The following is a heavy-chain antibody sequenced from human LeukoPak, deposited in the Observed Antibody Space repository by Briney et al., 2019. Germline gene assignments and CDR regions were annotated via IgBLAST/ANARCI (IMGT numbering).Heavy chain of an antibody. CDR3: VSFYETY. D-gene: IGHD2-2*01. V-gene: IGHV3-74*01. Sequence: GGSLRLSCAAFGNYWMHWVRQAPGKGLVWVSHINSDGSWTTYVDSVKGRFTISKDNAKNMVYLQMNNLRAEDTAVYYCVSFYETYWGRGTLVTVSS. CDR1: GNYW. CDR2: INSDGSWT. J-gene: IGHJ4*02.